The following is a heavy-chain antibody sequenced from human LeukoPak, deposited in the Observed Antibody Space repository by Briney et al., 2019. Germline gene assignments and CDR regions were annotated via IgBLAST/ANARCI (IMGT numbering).Heavy chain of an antibody. CDR3: VRGRYDSIGEDAFDI. CDR2: ISGSGGST. Sequence: GGSLRLSCAASGFTFSSYAMSWVRQAPGKGLEWVSAISGSGGSTYYADSVKGRFAISRDNSKNTLYLQMNSLRAEDTAVYYCVRGRYDSIGEDAFDIWGQGTMVTVSS. CDR1: GFTFSSYA. D-gene: IGHD3-22*01. V-gene: IGHV3-23*01. J-gene: IGHJ3*02.